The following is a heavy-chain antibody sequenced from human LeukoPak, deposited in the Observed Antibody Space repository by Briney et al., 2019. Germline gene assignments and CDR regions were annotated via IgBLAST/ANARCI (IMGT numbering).Heavy chain of an antibody. CDR3: AGRPDTAIVPIFDY. CDR2: INPNSGGT. CDR1: GYTFTVYY. V-gene: IGHV1-2*02. Sequence: ASVTVSCKASGYTFTVYYLHWVRQAPGQGLEWMGWINPNSGGTNYAQKFQGRVTMTGDTSISTAYMELSRLSSDDTAIYYCAGRPDTAIVPIFDYWGQGTLVTVSS. J-gene: IGHJ4*02. D-gene: IGHD5-18*01.